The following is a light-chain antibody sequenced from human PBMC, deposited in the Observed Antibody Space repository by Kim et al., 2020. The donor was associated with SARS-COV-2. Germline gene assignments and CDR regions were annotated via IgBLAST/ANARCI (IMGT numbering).Light chain of an antibody. CDR1: SSDVGGYNY. Sequence: GQSVTISCTGTSSDVGGYNYVSWYQQHPGKAPKLMIYEVNKRPSGVPDRFSGSKSDNTASLTVFGLQTEDEADYYCSSYAGSDNYVFGTGTKVTVL. J-gene: IGLJ1*01. V-gene: IGLV2-8*01. CDR3: SSYAGSDNYV. CDR2: EVN.